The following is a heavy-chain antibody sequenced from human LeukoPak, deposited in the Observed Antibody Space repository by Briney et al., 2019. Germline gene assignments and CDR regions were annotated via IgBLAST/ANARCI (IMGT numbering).Heavy chain of an antibody. V-gene: IGHV3-64*01. D-gene: IGHD4-23*01. CDR2: ISSNGGST. J-gene: IGHJ4*02. Sequence: GGPLRLSCAASGFTFSSYAMRWVRQAPGKGLEYVSAISSNGGSTYYANSVKGRFTISRDNSKNTLYLQMGSLRAEDMAVYYCARHRVSGGNAGPLGYWGQGTLVTVSS. CDR1: GFTFSSYA. CDR3: ARHRVSGGNAGPLGY.